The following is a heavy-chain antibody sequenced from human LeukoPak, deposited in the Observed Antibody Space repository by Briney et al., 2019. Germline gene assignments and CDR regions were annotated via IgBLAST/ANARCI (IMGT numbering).Heavy chain of an antibody. CDR1: GFTFSSYG. V-gene: IGHV3-30*02. J-gene: IGHJ4*02. CDR3: AKVADDYGDYRASLDY. D-gene: IGHD4-17*01. Sequence: GGSLRLSCAASGFTFSSYGMHWVRQAPGKGLEWVAFIRYDGSNKYYADSVKGRFTISRDNSKNTLYMQMNSLRAEETAVYYCAKVADDYGDYRASLDYWGQGTLVTVSS. CDR2: IRYDGSNK.